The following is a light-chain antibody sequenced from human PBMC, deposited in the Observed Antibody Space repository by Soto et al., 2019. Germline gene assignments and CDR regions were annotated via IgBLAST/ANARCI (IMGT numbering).Light chain of an antibody. Sequence: DIQMTQSPSSLSASVGDRVTITCRASQSINTYLNWYQQKPGKAPNLLIYAASSLQSGVPSRFSGSGSGTDFTLTISSLQPEDFANYYCQQSYSTPPWTFGQGTKVDIK. CDR1: QSINTY. J-gene: IGKJ1*01. CDR3: QQSYSTPPWT. CDR2: AAS. V-gene: IGKV1-39*01.